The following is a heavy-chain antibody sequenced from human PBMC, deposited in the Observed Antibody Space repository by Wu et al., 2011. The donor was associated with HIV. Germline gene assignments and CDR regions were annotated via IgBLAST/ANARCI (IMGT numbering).Heavy chain of an antibody. Sequence: QVQLVQSGAEVKKPGASVKVSCKASGYTFIKYGISWVRQAPGQGLEWMGWISAYNGDTNHAQKFQDRLTMTTDTSTSTAYMELRSLRSDDTAVYYCARLGTTVVTSPYDAFDYLGPGDIGHRLF. J-gene: IGHJ3*02. D-gene: IGHD4-23*01. CDR1: GYTFIKYG. CDR3: ARLGTTVVTSPYDAFDY. V-gene: IGHV1-18*01. CDR2: ISAYNGDT.